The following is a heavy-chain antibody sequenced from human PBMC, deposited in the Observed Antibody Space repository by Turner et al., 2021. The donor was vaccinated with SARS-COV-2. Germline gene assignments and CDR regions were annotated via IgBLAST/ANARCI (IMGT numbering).Heavy chain of an antibody. CDR1: GGSISSSSYY. CDR3: ARHWEVAAAAYLARFDP. J-gene: IGHJ5*02. CDR2: IYYSGST. Sequence: QLQLQESGPGLVKPSETLSLNCTVSGGSISSSSYYWGWISQPPGKGLEWIGIIYYSGSTYYNPSLKSRVTISVDTSKNQFSLKLSSVTAADTAVYYCARHWEVAAAAYLARFDPWGQGTLVTVSS. D-gene: IGHD6-13*01. V-gene: IGHV4-39*01.